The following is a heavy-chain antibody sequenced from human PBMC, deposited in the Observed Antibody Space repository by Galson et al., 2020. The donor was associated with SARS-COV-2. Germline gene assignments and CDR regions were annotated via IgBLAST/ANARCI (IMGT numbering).Heavy chain of an antibody. J-gene: IGHJ4*02. CDR2: IFYSGSTSYSGST. CDR3: ARESGCLRAFGY. D-gene: IGHD5-12*01. CDR1: GGSISSYY. Sequence: SETPSLTCTVSGGSISSYYWSWIRQPPGKGLEWIGYIFYSGSTSYSGSTNYNPSPKSRVTTSVDTSKNQFSLKLSSVTAADTAVYYCARESGCLRAFGYWGQGTLVTVAS. V-gene: IGHV4-59*13.